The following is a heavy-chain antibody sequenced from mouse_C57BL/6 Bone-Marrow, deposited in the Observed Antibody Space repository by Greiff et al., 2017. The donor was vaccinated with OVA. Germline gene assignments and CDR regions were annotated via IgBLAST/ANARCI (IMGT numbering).Heavy chain of an antibody. Sequence: EVKLVESGGGLVQSGRSLRLSCATSGFTFSDFYMEWVRQAPGKGLEWIAASRNKANDYTTEYSASVKGRFIDSRDTSQSILELQMNALRAEDTANYYCARDEIGDVWGTGTTVTVSS. D-gene: IGHD3-1*01. CDR3: ARDEIGDV. J-gene: IGHJ1*03. CDR2: SRNKANDYTT. CDR1: GFTFSDFY. V-gene: IGHV7-1*01.